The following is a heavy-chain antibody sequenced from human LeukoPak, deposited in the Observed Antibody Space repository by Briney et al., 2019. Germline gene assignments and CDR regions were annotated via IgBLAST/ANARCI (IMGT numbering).Heavy chain of an antibody. CDR2: INPNSGGT. J-gene: IGHJ5*02. Sequence: ASVKVSCKASGDTFTGYYMHWVRQAPGQGLEWMGWINPNSGGTNYAQKFQGRVTMTRDTSISTAYMELSRLRSDETAVYYCARDLGIAARPGWFDPWGQGTLVTVSS. CDR3: ARDLGIAARPGWFDP. V-gene: IGHV1-2*02. D-gene: IGHD6-6*01. CDR1: GDTFTGYY.